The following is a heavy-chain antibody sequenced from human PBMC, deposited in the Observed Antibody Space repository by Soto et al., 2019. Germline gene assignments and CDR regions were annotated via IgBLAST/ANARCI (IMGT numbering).Heavy chain of an antibody. J-gene: IGHJ4*02. Sequence: QVQLVQSGAEVRKPGSSVKVSCKTSGGSFSSFHITWVRQAPGQGLEWMGRIIPLLGITNYAQNFQGRVTITADKSTTTAYMELNSLRYEDTAMYYCARGPTSLGDDWGQGTLITVSS. CDR2: IIPLLGIT. CDR1: GGSFSSFH. V-gene: IGHV1-69*02. D-gene: IGHD1-26*01. CDR3: ARGPTSLGDD.